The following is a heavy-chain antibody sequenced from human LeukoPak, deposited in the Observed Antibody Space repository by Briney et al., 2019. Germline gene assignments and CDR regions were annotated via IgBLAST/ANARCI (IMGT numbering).Heavy chain of an antibody. Sequence: PGGSLRLSCAASGFTFSSYAMHWVRQAPGKGLEWVAAISYDGSNKYYADSVKGRFTISRDNSKNTLYLQMNSLRAEDTAVYYCAGRTWGDRYSDLWGQGTLVTVSS. D-gene: IGHD2-21*02. J-gene: IGHJ2*01. CDR1: GFTFSSYA. CDR3: AGRTWGDRYSDL. V-gene: IGHV3-30*04. CDR2: ISYDGSNK.